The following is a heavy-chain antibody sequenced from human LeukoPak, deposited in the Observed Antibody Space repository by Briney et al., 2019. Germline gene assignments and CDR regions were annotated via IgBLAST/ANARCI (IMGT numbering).Heavy chain of an antibody. CDR2: IYYSGST. D-gene: IGHD1-20*01. J-gene: IGHJ5*02. CDR3: ARDRRNWNVEYNWFDP. V-gene: IGHV4-59*01. Sequence: PSETLSFTCTVSGGSISSYYWSWIRQPPGKGLEWIGYIYYSGSTNYNPSLKSRVTISVDTSKNQFSLKLSSVTAADTAVYYCARDRRNWNVEYNWFDPWGQGTLVTVSS. CDR1: GGSISSYY.